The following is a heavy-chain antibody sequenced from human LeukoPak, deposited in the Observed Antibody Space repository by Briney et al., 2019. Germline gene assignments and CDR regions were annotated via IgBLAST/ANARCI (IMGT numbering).Heavy chain of an antibody. CDR1: GFTFSSYA. V-gene: IGHV3-30-3*01. CDR2: ISYDGSNK. D-gene: IGHD1-20*01. J-gene: IGHJ4*02. CDR3: LTGDFDY. Sequence: PGGSLRLSCAASGFTFSSYAMHWVRQAPGKGLEWVAVISYDGSNKYYADSVKGRFTISRDNSKNTLYLQMNSLRAEDTAVYYCLTGDFDYWGQGTLVTVSS.